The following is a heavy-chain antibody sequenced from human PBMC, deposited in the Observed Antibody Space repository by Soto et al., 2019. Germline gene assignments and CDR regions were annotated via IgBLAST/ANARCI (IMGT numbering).Heavy chain of an antibody. D-gene: IGHD3-22*01. CDR3: AEVGGRGYSPFDY. CDR2: IRGSGGST. CDR1: GFTFSSNA. V-gene: IGHV3-23*01. J-gene: IGHJ4*02. Sequence: EVQLLESGGGLVQPGGSLRLSCAASGFTFSSNAMSWVRQAPGKGLEWVSAIRGSGGSTYYADSVKGRFTISRDNSKNTLYLQMNSLRGEDTAVYYCAEVGGRGYSPFDYWGQGTLVTVSS.